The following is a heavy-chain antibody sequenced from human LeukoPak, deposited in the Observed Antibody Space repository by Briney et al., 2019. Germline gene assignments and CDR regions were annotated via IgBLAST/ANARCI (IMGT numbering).Heavy chain of an antibody. CDR2: INAGDGNT. Sequence: ASVKVSCKASGYSFTSYAIHWVRQAPGQRLEWMGWINAGDGNTKYSQKFQGRVTITRDTTASTAYMELSSLRSEDTAVYYCVPSHQYRETWFVDPWGQGTLVTVSS. J-gene: IGHJ5*02. V-gene: IGHV1-3*01. CDR3: VPSHQYRETWFVDP. CDR1: GYSFTSYA. D-gene: IGHD3-10*01.